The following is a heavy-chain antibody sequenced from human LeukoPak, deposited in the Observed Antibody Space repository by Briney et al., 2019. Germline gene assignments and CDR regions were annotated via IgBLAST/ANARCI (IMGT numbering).Heavy chain of an antibody. Sequence: GASVKVSCEAPGYTFTNYYMHWVRQAPGQGLEWMGIINPSGGSTTYAQKFQGRLTMTRDTSTSTVYMELSSLRSEDTAVYYCARLGDSSGYYDYWGQGTLVTVSS. J-gene: IGHJ4*02. V-gene: IGHV1-46*01. CDR1: GYTFTNYY. D-gene: IGHD3-22*01. CDR3: ARLGDSSGYYDY. CDR2: INPSGGST.